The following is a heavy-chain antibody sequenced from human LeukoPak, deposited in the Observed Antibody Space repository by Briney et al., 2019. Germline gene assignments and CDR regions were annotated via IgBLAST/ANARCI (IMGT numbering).Heavy chain of an antibody. J-gene: IGHJ4*02. CDR1: GFTFSSYA. CDR3: ARDPYYYGSGSSLDY. V-gene: IGHV3-30-3*01. CDR2: ISYDGSNK. D-gene: IGHD3-10*01. Sequence: PGRSLRLSCAASGFTFSSYAMHWVRQAPGKGLEWVAVISYDGSNKYYADSVNGRFTISRDNSKNTLYLQMNSLRAEDTAVYYCARDPYYYGSGSSLDYWGQGTLVTVSS.